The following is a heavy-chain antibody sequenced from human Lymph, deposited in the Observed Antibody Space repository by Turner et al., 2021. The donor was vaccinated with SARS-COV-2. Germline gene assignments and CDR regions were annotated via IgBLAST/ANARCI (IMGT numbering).Heavy chain of an antibody. CDR2: ISGDGGGT. D-gene: IGHD2-15*01. CDR1: GFTFDDYA. V-gene: IGHV3-43*02. J-gene: IGHJ4*02. Sequence: ESGGGLVQPVESLRLSCPAPGFTFDDYAMHWVRQPPGKWRKWVSLISGDGGGTYYADSVKGRFTISRDNSKNSLSLQMNSLRAEDTALYYCAKDPGYCSGGSCYSRTYFDFWGQGTLVTVSA. CDR3: AKDPGYCSGGSCYSRTYFDF.